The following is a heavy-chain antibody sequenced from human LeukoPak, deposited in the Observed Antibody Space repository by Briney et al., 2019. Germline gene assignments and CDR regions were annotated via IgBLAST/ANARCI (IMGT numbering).Heavy chain of an antibody. CDR1: GGSISSSSYY. CDR3: ARVGSGSYLNYYYYMDV. J-gene: IGHJ6*03. V-gene: IGHV4-39*07. CDR2: INHSGST. Sequence: PSETLSLTCTVSGGSISSSSYYWSWIRQPPGKGLEWIGEINHSGSTNYNPSLKSRVTISVDTSKNQFSLKLSAVTAADTAVYYCARVGSGSYLNYYYYMDVWGKGTTVTVSS. D-gene: IGHD1-26*01.